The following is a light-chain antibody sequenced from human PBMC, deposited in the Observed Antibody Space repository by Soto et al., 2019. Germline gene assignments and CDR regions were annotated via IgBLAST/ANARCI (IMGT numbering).Light chain of an antibody. Sequence: DIQMTQSPSSVTASVGDRFTITCRATQNLGKWLAWYQQRPGKVPQLLIYGGSTLQSGVPSRFSGSGTGASYTLAITGLQAEDIATYYCQQSNIFPFTFGGGTKVDIK. CDR1: QNLGKW. CDR2: GGS. V-gene: IGKV1-12*02. J-gene: IGKJ4*01. CDR3: QQSNIFPFT.